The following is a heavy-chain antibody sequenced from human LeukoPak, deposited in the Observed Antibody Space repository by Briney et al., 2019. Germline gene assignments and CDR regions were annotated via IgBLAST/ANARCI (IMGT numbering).Heavy chain of an antibody. D-gene: IGHD3-3*01. CDR2: IYYSGST. CDR1: GGSISSYY. V-gene: IGHV4-59*01. Sequence: SETLSLTCIVSGGSISSYYWSWIRQPPGKGLEWIGYIYYSGSTNYNPSLKSRVTISVDTSKNQFSLKLSSVTAADTAVYYCARDGVRFLELLIWGQGTMVTVSS. J-gene: IGHJ3*02. CDR3: ARDGVRFLELLI.